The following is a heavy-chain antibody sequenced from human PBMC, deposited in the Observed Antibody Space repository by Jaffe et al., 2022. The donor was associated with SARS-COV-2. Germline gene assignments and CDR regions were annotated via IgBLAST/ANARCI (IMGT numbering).Heavy chain of an antibody. J-gene: IGHJ6*02. CDR2: ISYDGSNK. CDR1: GFTFSSYG. CDR3: AKGLDDHYYYYGMDV. Sequence: QVQLVESGGGVVQPGRSLRLSCAASGFTFSSYGMHWVRQAPGKGLEWVAVISYDGSNKYYADSVKGRFTISRDNSKNTLYLQMNSLRAEDTAVYYCAKGLDDHYYYYGMDVWGQGTTVTVSS. V-gene: IGHV3-30*18.